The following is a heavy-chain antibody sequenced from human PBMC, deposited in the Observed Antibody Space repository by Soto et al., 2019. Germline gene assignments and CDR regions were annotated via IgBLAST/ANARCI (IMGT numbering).Heavy chain of an antibody. CDR2: IYYSGST. J-gene: IGHJ5*02. D-gene: IGHD3-22*01. Sequence: SETLSLTCTFSCGSIISYYWSWIRQPPGKGLEWIGYIYYSGSTNYNPSLKSRVTISVDTSKNQFSLKLSSVTAADTAVYYCARTYYYDPNRFDPWGQGTLVTAS. V-gene: IGHV4-59*01. CDR3: ARTYYYDPNRFDP. CDR1: CGSIISYY.